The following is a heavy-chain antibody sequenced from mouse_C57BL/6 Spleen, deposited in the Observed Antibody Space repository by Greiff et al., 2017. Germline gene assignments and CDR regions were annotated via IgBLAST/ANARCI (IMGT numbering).Heavy chain of an antibody. J-gene: IGHJ1*03. CDR3: ARADYDWYFDV. CDR1: GFTFSSYA. D-gene: IGHD2-4*01. V-gene: IGHV5-4*01. Sequence: EVQLVESGGGLVKPGGSLKLSCAASGFTFSSYAMSWVRQTPEKRLEWVATISDGGSYTYYPDNVKGRFTISRDNAKNNLYLQMSHLKSEDTAMYYWARADYDWYFDVWGTGTTVTVSS. CDR2: ISDGGSYT.